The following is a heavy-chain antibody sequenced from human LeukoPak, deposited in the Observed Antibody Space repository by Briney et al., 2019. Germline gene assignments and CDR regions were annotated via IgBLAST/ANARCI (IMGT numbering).Heavy chain of an antibody. D-gene: IGHD1-26*01. V-gene: IGHV5-51*01. Sequence: GESLKISCKGSGYSFTNFWIGWVRQMPGKGLEWMGIIHPGDSDTRYSPSFQGQVTISADKSISTAYLQWNSLKASDTAMYYCARRSGSYFDYWGQGPLVTVSS. CDR2: IHPGDSDT. CDR1: GYSFTNFW. J-gene: IGHJ4*02. CDR3: ARRSGSYFDY.